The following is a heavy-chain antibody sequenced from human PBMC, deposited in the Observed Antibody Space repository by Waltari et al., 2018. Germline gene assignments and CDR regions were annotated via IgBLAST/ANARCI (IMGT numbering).Heavy chain of an antibody. CDR3: ARDDNASGTYPD. CDR2: IIPNFGMS. J-gene: IGHJ4*02. Sequence: QVQLVQSGAEVKKTGSSVKISCRASGGSFSHYGITWVRQAPGQGLEWMGRIIPNFGMSKYSQKFQDRVTITADKSARTAYMELSNLKHEDTAVYFCARDDNASGTYPDWGQGTLVSVSS. V-gene: IGHV1-69*04. CDR1: GGSFSHYG. D-gene: IGHD3-16*02.